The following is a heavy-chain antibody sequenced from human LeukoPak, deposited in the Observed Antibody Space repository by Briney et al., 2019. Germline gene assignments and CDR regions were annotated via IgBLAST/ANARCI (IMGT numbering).Heavy chain of an antibody. J-gene: IGHJ4*02. D-gene: IGHD3-3*01. CDR1: GYTFTGYH. CDR3: ARDLYQSGSAGH. CDR2: ISTNKGNT. V-gene: IGHV1-18*04. Sequence: ASVKVSCKASGYTFTGYHMHWVRQAPGQGLEWMGWISTNKGNTHIAQRFQGRVTMTTDTSTTTAYMELRSLRSDDTAVYYCARDLYQSGSAGHWGQGTLVTVSS.